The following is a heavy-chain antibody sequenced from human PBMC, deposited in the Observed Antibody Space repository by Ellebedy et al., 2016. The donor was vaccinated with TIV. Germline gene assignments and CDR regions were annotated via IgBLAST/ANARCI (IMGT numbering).Heavy chain of an antibody. J-gene: IGHJ6*02. CDR2: LNKDGGYT. Sequence: PGGSLRLSCAASGFTFGRYAMSWVRPAPGKGLEWVSSLNKDGGYTYYAASVKGRFTISRDNSKNTVYLQMNSLRAEDTAVYYCAKFTTVLTPYYGMDVWGQGTTVTVSS. CDR1: GFTFGRYA. D-gene: IGHD4/OR15-4a*01. V-gene: IGHV3-23*01. CDR3: AKFTTVLTPYYGMDV.